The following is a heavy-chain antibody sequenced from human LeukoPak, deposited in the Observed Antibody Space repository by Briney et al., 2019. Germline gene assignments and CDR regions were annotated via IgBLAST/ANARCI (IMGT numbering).Heavy chain of an antibody. D-gene: IGHD6-13*01. Sequence: PGGSLRLSCAASGFSFRDNAMSWVRQSPGRLEWVSVISGGGVSTSYADSVKGRFTISRDISKNTLYLQMNSLRAEDTAVYYCARDPSRSWWGYFDYWGQGALVTVSS. CDR3: ARDPSRSWWGYFDY. CDR2: ISGGGVST. V-gene: IGHV3-23*01. CDR1: GFSFRDNA. J-gene: IGHJ4*02.